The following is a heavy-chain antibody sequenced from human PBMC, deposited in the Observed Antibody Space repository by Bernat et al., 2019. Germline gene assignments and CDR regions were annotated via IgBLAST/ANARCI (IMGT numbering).Heavy chain of an antibody. J-gene: IGHJ5*02. Sequence: EVQLVESGGGLVQPGGSLRLSCAASGFTFSSYWMSWVRQAPGKGLEWVANIKQDGSEKYYVDSVRGRFTISRDNANNSLFLQMSSLRAEDTAMYFCARVYYYTSGSHSFGSWGQGTLVTVSS. CDR1: GFTFSSYW. V-gene: IGHV3-7*03. CDR3: ARVYYYTSGSHSFGS. D-gene: IGHD3-10*01. CDR2: IKQDGSEK.